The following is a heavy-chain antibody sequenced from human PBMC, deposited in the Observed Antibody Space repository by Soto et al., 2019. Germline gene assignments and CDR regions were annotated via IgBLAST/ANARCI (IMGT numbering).Heavy chain of an antibody. Sequence: QLQLQESGPGLVKPSETLSLICSVSGGSISRSDYYWGWIRQPPGKELEWIGNIQYTGNSYYNPSLKSRVTISVDTSKNQFSLTLRSVAATDTAVYYCARQRCSPNCYSRAVWFDPWGQGTLVTVSS. D-gene: IGHD2-2*01. CDR1: GGSISRSDYY. CDR3: ARQRCSPNCYSRAVWFDP. CDR2: IQYTGNS. V-gene: IGHV4-39*01. J-gene: IGHJ5*02.